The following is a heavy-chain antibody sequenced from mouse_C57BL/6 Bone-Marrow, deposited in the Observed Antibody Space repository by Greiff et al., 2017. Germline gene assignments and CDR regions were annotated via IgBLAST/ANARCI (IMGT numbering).Heavy chain of an antibody. CDR3: ARDGNPFAY. D-gene: IGHD2-1*01. V-gene: IGHV5-4*01. J-gene: IGHJ3*01. CDR1: GFTFSSYA. CDR2: ISDGGSYT. Sequence: EVKLMESGGGLVKPGGSLKLSCAASGFTFSSYAMSWVRQTPEQRLEWVATISDGGSYTYYPDNVKGRFTISRDNAKNNLYLQMSHLKSEDTAMYYCARDGNPFAYWGQGTLVTVSA.